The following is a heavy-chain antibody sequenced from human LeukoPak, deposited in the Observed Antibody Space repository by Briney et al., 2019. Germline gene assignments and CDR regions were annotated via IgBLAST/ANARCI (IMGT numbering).Heavy chain of an antibody. CDR3: ARAEQYQLLLH. D-gene: IGHD2-2*01. CDR1: GYTFTSYG. CDR2: ISAYNGNT. V-gene: IGHV1-18*01. Sequence: ASVKVSCKASGYTFTSYGITWVRQAPGQGLEWMGWISAYNGNTNYAQKLQGRVTMTTDTSTSTAYLELRSLRSDDTAVYDCARAEQYQLLLHWGQGTLVTVSS. J-gene: IGHJ4*02.